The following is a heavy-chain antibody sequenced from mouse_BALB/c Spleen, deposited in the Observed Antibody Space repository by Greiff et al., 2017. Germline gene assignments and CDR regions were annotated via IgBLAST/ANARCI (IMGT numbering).Heavy chain of an antibody. D-gene: IGHD1-1*01. CDR1: GFSLTSYG. CDR2: IWRGGST. J-gene: IGHJ4*01. CDR3: ANPITTVGAMDY. V-gene: IGHV2-5-1*01. Sequence: QVQLQQSGPSLVQPSQSLSITCTVSGFSLTSYGVHWVRQSPGKGLEWLGVIWRGGSTDYNAAFMSRLSITKDNSKSQVFFKMNSLQADDTAIYYCANPITTVGAMDYWGQGTSVTVSS.